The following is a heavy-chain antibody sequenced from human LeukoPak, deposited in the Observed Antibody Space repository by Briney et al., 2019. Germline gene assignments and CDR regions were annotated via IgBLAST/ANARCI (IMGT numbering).Heavy chain of an antibody. J-gene: IGHJ6*02. CDR1: GGSISSYY. V-gene: IGHV4-59*01. CDR3: ARSEDHNYYYYYGMDV. CDR2: IYYSGST. Sequence: SETLSLTCTVFGGSISSYYWNWIRQPPGKGLEWIGYIYYSGSTNYNPSLKSRVTISVDTSKNQFSLKLSSVTAADTAVYYCARSEDHNYYYYYGMDVWGQGTTVTVSS.